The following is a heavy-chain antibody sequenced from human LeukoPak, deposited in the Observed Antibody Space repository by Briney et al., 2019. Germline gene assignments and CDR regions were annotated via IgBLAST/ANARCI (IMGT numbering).Heavy chain of an antibody. V-gene: IGHV3-23*01. J-gene: IGHJ4*02. CDR2: IRESGGST. CDR1: GFTFSIYA. Sequence: GGSLRLSCVASGFTFSIYAMSWVRQAPGKGLEWVSSIRESGGSTHYADSVKGRFTISRDNSKNTLYLQMNSLRTADTSVNYCAKTKPYGTTWYGGIDWGQGALVTVSS. D-gene: IGHD1-26*01. CDR3: AKTKPYGTTWYGGID.